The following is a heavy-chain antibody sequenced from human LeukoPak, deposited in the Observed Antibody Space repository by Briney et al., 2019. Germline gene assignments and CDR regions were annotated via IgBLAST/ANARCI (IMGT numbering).Heavy chain of an antibody. CDR3: ARDDGSSSED. V-gene: IGHV4-34*01. Sequence: PSETLSLTCAVYGGSFSGYYWSWIRQPPGKGLEWIGEIYHSGSTNYNPSLKSRVTISVDKTKNQFSLKLSSVTAADTAVYYCARDDGSSSEDWGQGTLVTVSS. J-gene: IGHJ4*02. CDR1: GGSFSGYY. CDR2: IYHSGST. D-gene: IGHD6-6*01.